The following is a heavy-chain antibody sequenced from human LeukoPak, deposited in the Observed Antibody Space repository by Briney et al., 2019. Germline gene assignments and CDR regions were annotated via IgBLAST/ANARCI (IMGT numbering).Heavy chain of an antibody. CDR3: AKDDYYDTSGYRD. J-gene: IGHJ4*02. Sequence: PGGSLRLSCAASGFTFSSYSMMWVRQAPGKGLEWFSYISSSSTTIHYADSVKGRFTSSRDNSKNTLYLQMNSLRAEDTAVYYCAKDDYYDTSGYRDWGQGTLVTVSS. CDR2: ISSSSTTI. D-gene: IGHD3-22*01. V-gene: IGHV3-48*01. CDR1: GFTFSSYS.